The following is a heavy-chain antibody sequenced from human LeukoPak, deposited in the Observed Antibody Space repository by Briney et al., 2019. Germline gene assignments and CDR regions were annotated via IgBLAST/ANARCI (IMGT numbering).Heavy chain of an antibody. CDR2: IIPIFGTA. CDR3: ARAVPPYCSSTSCHTANYYYYGMDV. CDR1: GGTFISYA. Sequence: ASVKVSCKASGGTFISYAISWVRLAPGQGLEWMGGIIPIFGTANYAQKFQGRVTITADESTSTAYMELSSLRSEDTAVYYCARAVPPYCSSTSCHTANYYYYGMDVWGQGTTVTVSS. J-gene: IGHJ6*02. V-gene: IGHV1-69*13. D-gene: IGHD2-2*01.